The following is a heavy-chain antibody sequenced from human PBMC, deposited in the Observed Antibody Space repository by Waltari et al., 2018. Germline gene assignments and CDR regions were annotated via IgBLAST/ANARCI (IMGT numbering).Heavy chain of an antibody. J-gene: IGHJ4*02. V-gene: IGHV4-34*01. CDR3: ARGGYSDFDY. CDR2: INHSGST. CDR1: GGSFSGYY. D-gene: IGHD6-13*01. Sequence: VQLQQWGAGLLKPSETLSLTCAVYGGSFSGYYWSWIRQPPGKGLEWIGEINHSGSTNYNPSLKSRVTISVDTSKNQFSLKLSSVTAADTAVYYCARGGYSDFDYWGQGTLVTVSS.